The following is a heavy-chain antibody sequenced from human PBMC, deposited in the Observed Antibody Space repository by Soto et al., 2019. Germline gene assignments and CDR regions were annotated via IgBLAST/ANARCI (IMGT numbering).Heavy chain of an antibody. CDR3: ASSTLTGTTPGYGLDV. Sequence: PSETLSLTCTVSGGSISSYYWSWIRQPPGKGLEWIGYFYYSGSTNYNPSLKSRVTISVDTSKNQFSLKLSSVTAADTAVYYCASSTLTGTTPGYGLDVWGQGTTVTVSS. CDR2: FYYSGST. D-gene: IGHD1-7*01. J-gene: IGHJ6*02. CDR1: GGSISSYY. V-gene: IGHV4-59*01.